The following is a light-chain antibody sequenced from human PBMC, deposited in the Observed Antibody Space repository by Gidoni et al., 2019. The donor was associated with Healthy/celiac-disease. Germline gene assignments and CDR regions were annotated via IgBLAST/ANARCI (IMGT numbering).Light chain of an antibody. CDR3: QSYDSSNPWV. V-gene: IGLV6-57*04. CDR2: EDN. J-gene: IGLJ3*02. Sequence: FMLTQPPSVSESPWETVTISCTRSSGSIASNYLQWYQQRPGSAPTTVIYEDNQKPSGVPDQFSGSIDSSSNSASLTISGLKTEDEADYYCQSYDSSNPWVFGGGTKLTVL. CDR1: SGSIASNY.